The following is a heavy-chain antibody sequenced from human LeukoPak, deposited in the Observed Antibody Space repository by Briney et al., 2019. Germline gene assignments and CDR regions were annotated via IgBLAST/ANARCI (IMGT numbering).Heavy chain of an antibody. CDR1: GASVSSYY. J-gene: IGHJ4*02. V-gene: IGHV4-4*07. D-gene: IGHD5-18*01. CDR2: IYVSGSS. CDR3: ARDDVDTPPFDY. Sequence: SETLSLTCTVSGASVSSYYWSWIRQPAGKGLEWIGRIYVSGSSVYNPSLKSRVTISVDTSKNQLSLRLKSVTAADTAVYYCARDDVDTPPFDYLGQGTLVTVSS.